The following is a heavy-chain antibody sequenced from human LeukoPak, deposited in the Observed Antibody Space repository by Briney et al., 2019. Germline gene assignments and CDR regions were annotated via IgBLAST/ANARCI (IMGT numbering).Heavy chain of an antibody. CDR3: ARTSITIFGVVTPWFDY. D-gene: IGHD3-3*01. J-gene: IGHJ4*02. Sequence: PSETLSLTCTVSGYPISSGYYWGWIRQPPGKGLEWIGSIYHSGSTYYNPSLKSRVTISVDTSKNQFSLKLSSVTAADTAVYYCARTSITIFGVVTPWFDYWGQGTLVTVSS. V-gene: IGHV4-38-2*02. CDR2: IYHSGST. CDR1: GYPISSGYY.